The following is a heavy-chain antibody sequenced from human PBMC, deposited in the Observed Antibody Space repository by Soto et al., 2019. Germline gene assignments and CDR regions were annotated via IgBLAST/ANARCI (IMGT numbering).Heavy chain of an antibody. CDR3: ARLGSGYDFYFDY. CDR1: GGSISSSSYY. D-gene: IGHD5-12*01. Sequence: ETLSLTCTVSGGSISSSSYYWGWIRQPPGKGLEWIGSIYYSGSTYYNPSLKSRVTISVDTSKNQFSLKLSSVTAADTAVYYCARLGSGYDFYFDYWGQGTLVTVSS. J-gene: IGHJ4*02. CDR2: IYYSGST. V-gene: IGHV4-39*01.